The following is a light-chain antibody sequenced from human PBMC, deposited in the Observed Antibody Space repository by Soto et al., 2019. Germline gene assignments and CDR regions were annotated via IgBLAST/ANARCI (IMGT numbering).Light chain of an antibody. CDR2: GAS. CDR3: QQYNNWPLT. CDR1: QSVSSN. Sequence: EIVMTQSPATLSVSPGERATLSCRASQSVSSNLAWYQQKLGQAPRLIIYGASTRATGIPARFSGSGSGTEFTLTISRQQSEDFDVYYCQQYNNWPLTLGGGTKVEIK. V-gene: IGKV3-15*01. J-gene: IGKJ4*01.